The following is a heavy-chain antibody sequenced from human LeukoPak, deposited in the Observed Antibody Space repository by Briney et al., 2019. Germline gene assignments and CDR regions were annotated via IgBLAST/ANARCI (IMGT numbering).Heavy chain of an antibody. J-gene: IGHJ3*02. CDR3: ARRANSRHDAFDI. V-gene: IGHV3-21*01. CDR2: ISSSRSYI. D-gene: IGHD1-1*01. Sequence: GGSLRLSCAASGFTFSSYSMNWVRQAPGKGLEWVSSISSSRSYIYYADSVKGRFTISRDNAKNSLYLQMNSLRAEDTAVYYCARRANSRHDAFDIWGQGTMVTVSS. CDR1: GFTFSSYS.